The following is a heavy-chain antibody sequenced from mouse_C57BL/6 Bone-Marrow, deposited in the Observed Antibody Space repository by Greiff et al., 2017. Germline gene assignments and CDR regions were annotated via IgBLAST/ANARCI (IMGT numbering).Heavy chain of an antibody. CDR2: INPNNGGT. D-gene: IGHD1-1*01. V-gene: IGHV1-26*01. J-gene: IGHJ2*01. Sequence: EVQLQQSGPELVKPGASVKISCKASGYTFTDYYMNWVKQSHGKSLEWIGNINPNNGGTSYNQKFKGKATLTVDKSSSTAYMELRSLTSEDSAVYYCARLSFMDDYGGQGTTLTVSS. CDR3: ARLSFMDDY. CDR1: GYTFTDYY.